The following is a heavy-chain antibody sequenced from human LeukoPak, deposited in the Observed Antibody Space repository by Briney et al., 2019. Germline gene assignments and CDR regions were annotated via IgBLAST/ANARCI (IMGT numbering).Heavy chain of an antibody. CDR2: ISPSGGAT. CDR3: ARGHCNATSCYQGFYFYYYMDV. D-gene: IGHD2-2*01. J-gene: IGHJ6*03. CDR1: GGTFSSYA. Sequence: ASVKVSCKASGGTFSSYAISWVRQAPGQGLEWMGWISPSGGATNYAQRFQGRVTMTRDTSISTAYMELSSLRSDDTAVYYCARGHCNATSCYQGFYFYYYMDVWGKGTTVTISS. V-gene: IGHV1-2*02.